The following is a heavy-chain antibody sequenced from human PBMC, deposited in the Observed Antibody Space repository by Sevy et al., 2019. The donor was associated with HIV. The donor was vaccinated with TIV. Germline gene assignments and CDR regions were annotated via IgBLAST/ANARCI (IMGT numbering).Heavy chain of an antibody. CDR1: GFSLSDHA. CDR3: ARFGGYCSGGRCSIIDF. V-gene: IGHV3-30*04. CDR2: ISYNGRSK. J-gene: IGHJ4*02. Sequence: GGSLRLSCAASGFSLSDHAVSWVRQTPGKGLEWLAVISYNGRSKYYADSVKGRFTISKDDSKNTLYLQLNSLRAEDTAVYYCARFGGYCSGGRCSIIDFWGQGTLVTV. D-gene: IGHD2-15*01.